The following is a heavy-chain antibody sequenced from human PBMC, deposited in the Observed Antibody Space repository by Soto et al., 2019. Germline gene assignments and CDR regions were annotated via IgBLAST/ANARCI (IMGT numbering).Heavy chain of an antibody. Sequence: HPGGSLRLSCAASGFTFGSYAMHWVRQAPGKGLEWVAVISYDGSNKYYADSVQGRFTISRDTSKNTVFLYMNSLTAGDTAVYYCAKATATGGGAFEIYGQGTMVTVSS. CDR3: AKATATGGGAFEI. CDR2: ISYDGSNK. V-gene: IGHV3-30-3*01. CDR1: GFTFGSYA. J-gene: IGHJ3*02. D-gene: IGHD2-8*02.